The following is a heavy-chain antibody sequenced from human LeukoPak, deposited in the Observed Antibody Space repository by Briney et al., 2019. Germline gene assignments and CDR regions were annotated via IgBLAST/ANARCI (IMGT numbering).Heavy chain of an antibody. CDR2: IKQDGSEK. V-gene: IGHV3-7*01. CDR3: ARGITIFGVVIVAFDI. CDR1: GFTFSSYW. Sequence: GESLRLSCAASGFTFSSYWMSWVRQAPGKGLEWVANIKQDGSEKYYVDSVKGRFTISRDNAKNSLYLQMNSLRAEDTAVYYCARGITIFGVVIVAFDIWGQGTMVTVSS. J-gene: IGHJ3*02. D-gene: IGHD3-3*01.